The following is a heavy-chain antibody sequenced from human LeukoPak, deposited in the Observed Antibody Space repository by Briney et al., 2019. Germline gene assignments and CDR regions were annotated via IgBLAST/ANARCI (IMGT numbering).Heavy chain of an antibody. CDR1: GVSIIPYY. V-gene: IGHV4-4*09. J-gene: IGHJ3*01. Sequence: SKTTSHTGAVSGVSIIPYYWAWIRKPPGKGLEWIGYIHTSGSNNQYPSLKSRVTISVDKSKNHFSLRLTSVTAADTAVYYCARLSAAVHLGAFDLWGQGTMVTVSS. CDR3: ARLSAAVHLGAFDL. D-gene: IGHD3-3*01. CDR2: IHTSGSN.